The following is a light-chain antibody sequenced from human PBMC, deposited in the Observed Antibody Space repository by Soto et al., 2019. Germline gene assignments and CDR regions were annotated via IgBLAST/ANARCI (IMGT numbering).Light chain of an antibody. Sequence: QSLLTQPPSVSAAPGRKVTSSGSGSSSNIGGNSVSWYQQLPETAPNLLIYDDNKRPSGIPDGFSGSKSGTSATLGITGFQTGDEADYNCGSWDSSLSAYVFGTGTKVTVL. J-gene: IGLJ1*01. CDR2: DDN. CDR3: GSWDSSLSAYV. CDR1: SSNIGGNS. V-gene: IGLV1-51*01.